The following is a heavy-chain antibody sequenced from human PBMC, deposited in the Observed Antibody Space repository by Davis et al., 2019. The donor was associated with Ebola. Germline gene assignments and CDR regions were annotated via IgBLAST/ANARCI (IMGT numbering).Heavy chain of an antibody. CDR3: ARETSGSTSALHI. Sequence: SETLSLTCTVSGGSISSYYWSWIRQPPGKGLEWIGYIYNSVNTRYNPSLESRVTISVDTSKNQFSLKLNSVTAADTAVYYCARETSGSTSALHIWGQGTMVTVSS. CDR2: IYNSVNT. V-gene: IGHV4-59*01. J-gene: IGHJ3*02. D-gene: IGHD1-7*01. CDR1: GGSISSYY.